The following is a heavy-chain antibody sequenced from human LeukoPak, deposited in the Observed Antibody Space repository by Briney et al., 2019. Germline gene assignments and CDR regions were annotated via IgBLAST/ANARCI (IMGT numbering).Heavy chain of an antibody. CDR1: GGSISSGGYY. V-gene: IGHV4-31*03. Sequence: PSETLSLTCTVSGGSISSGGYYWSRIRQHPGKGLEWIGYIYYSGSTYYNPSLKSRVTISVDTSKNQFSLKLSSVTAADTAVYYCARDPGAANGENAFDIWGQGTMVTVSS. D-gene: IGHD1-26*01. CDR2: IYYSGST. J-gene: IGHJ3*02. CDR3: ARDPGAANGENAFDI.